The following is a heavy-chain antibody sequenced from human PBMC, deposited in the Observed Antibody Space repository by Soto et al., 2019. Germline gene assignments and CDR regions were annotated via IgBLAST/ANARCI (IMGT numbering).Heavy chain of an antibody. J-gene: IGHJ4*02. CDR1: GYTFTSYY. CDR3: ARDPGAYGSGSYSKDY. V-gene: IGHV1-46*03. D-gene: IGHD3-10*01. Sequence: GASVKVSCKASGYTFTSYYMHWVRQAPGQGLEWMGIINPSGGSTSYAQKFQGRVTMTRDTSTSTVYMELSSLRSEDTAVYYCARDPGAYGSGSYSKDYWGQGTLVTVSS. CDR2: INPSGGST.